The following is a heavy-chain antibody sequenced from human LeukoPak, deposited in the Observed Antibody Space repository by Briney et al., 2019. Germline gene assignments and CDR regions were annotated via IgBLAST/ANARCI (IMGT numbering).Heavy chain of an antibody. CDR1: GYTFTGYY. CDR2: INPNSGGT. CDR3: ARVPIYCGGDCSNWFDP. Sequence: ASVEVSCKASGYTFTGYYMHWVRQAPGRGLEWMGWINPNSGGTNYAQKFQGRVTMTRDTSISTAYMELSRLRSDDTAVYYCARVPIYCGGDCSNWFDPWGQGTLVTVSS. D-gene: IGHD2-21*02. V-gene: IGHV1-2*02. J-gene: IGHJ5*02.